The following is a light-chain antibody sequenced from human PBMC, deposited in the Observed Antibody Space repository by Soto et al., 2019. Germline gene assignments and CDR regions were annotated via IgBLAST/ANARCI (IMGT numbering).Light chain of an antibody. J-gene: IGKJ2*01. CDR1: QGISSY. V-gene: IGKV1-9*01. CDR3: QEVNTYPYS. Sequence: IQLTQSPSSLSASVGDRVTITCRASQGISSYLAWYQQKPGKAPNLQIYAASTLHSGVPSRFSGSGSGTDFTLTISSLQAEDFATYYCQEVNTYPYSFGQATNLDI. CDR2: AAS.